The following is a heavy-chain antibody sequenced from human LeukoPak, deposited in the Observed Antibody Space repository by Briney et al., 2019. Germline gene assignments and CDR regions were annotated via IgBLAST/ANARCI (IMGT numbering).Heavy chain of an antibody. CDR1: GYTFTRYY. CDR2: INPNSGGT. V-gene: IGHV1-2*02. J-gene: IGHJ4*02. D-gene: IGHD3-22*01. CDR3: ARKRSDSSGYYQLVY. Sequence: ASVKVSCKASGYTFTRYYMHWVRQAPGQGLEWMGWINPNSGGTNNAQKFQGRVTMARDTSISTAYMELSRLRSDDTAVYYCARKRSDSSGYYQLVYWGEGTLVTVSS.